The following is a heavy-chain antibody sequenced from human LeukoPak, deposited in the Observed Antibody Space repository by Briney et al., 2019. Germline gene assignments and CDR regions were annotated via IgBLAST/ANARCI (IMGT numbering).Heavy chain of an antibody. CDR1: GGSISSGGYS. V-gene: IGHV4-30-4*07. J-gene: IGHJ3*02. CDR3: ARGADQAARGAFDI. D-gene: IGHD6-13*01. Sequence: SETLSLTCAVSGGSISSGGYSWSWIRQPPGKGLEWIGYIYYSGSTYYNPSLKSRVTISVDTSKNQFSLKLSSVTAADTAVYYCARGADQAARGAFDIWGQGTMVTVSS. CDR2: IYYSGST.